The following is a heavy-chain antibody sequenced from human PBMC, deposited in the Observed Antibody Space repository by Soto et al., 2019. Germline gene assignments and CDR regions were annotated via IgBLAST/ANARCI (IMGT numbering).Heavy chain of an antibody. J-gene: IGHJ4*02. CDR1: GGSISSGGYY. Sequence: QVQLQEAGPGLVKPSQTLSLTCTVSGGSISSGGYYWSWIRQHPGKGLEWIGYIYYSSSTYYNPSLKSRVTIAVDTSKNQFSLKLSSVTAADTAVYYCARRLSGSYVDYWVQGTLVTVSS. CDR2: IYYSSST. D-gene: IGHD1-26*01. V-gene: IGHV4-31*03. CDR3: ARRLSGSYVDY.